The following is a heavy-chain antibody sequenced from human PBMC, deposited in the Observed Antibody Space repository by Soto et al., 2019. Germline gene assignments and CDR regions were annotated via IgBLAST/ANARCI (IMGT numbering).Heavy chain of an antibody. J-gene: IGHJ5*02. CDR3: ARQCRGVTCHWFVP. V-gene: IGHV4-39*01. CDR2: IFYSGST. D-gene: IGHD2-15*01. Sequence: QLLLQESGPGLVKPSETLPLTCTVSSGSISSTIYSWDWIRQPPGKGLEWIGSIFYSGSTYYNPSLKSRVTISVDTSKNQFSLTLTSVTAADTAVYYCARQCRGVTCHWFVPWGQGTLVTVSS. CDR1: SGSISSTIYS.